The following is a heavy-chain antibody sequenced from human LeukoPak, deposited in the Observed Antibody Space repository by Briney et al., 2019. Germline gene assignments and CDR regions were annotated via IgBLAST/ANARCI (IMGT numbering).Heavy chain of an antibody. V-gene: IGHV1-18*01. J-gene: IGHJ5*02. CDR2: ISAYNGNT. CDR1: GYTFTSYD. CDR3: ARGIAAEDLAVDP. D-gene: IGHD6-13*01. Sequence: ASVKVSCKASGYTFTSYDISCVRQAPGQGLEWMGWISAYNGNTNYSQKLQGRVTMTTDTSTSTAYMSLRSLRSDDTAVDYCARGIAAEDLAVDPWGQGTLVTVSS.